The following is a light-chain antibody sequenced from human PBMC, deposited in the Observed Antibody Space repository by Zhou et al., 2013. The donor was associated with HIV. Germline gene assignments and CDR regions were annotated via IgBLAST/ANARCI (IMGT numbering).Light chain of an antibody. Sequence: AIRVTQSPFSLSASVGDRVTITCWASRGISSYLAWCQQKPAKAPKRLIYAASSLETGVPSRFSGSGSGTEFTLTISSLQPDDFATYYCQQYNTHSQTFGQGTKVEI. CDR1: RGISSY. V-gene: IGKV1D-43*01. CDR3: QQYNTHSQT. J-gene: IGKJ1*01. CDR2: AAS.